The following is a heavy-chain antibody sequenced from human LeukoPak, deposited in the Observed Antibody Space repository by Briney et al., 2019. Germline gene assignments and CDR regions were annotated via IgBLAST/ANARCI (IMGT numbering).Heavy chain of an antibody. CDR1: GYSISSGYY. D-gene: IGHD4-23*01. J-gene: IGHJ5*02. CDR3: AGDKETSGNGRPNWFDP. V-gene: IGHV4-38-2*01. CDR2: IFQRGYS. Sequence: SETLSLTCAVSGYSISSGYYWGWIRQPPGKGLQWIGSIFQRGYSYYNPSLKSRVTISVDTSRNQFSLKLSSVTAADTAVYYCAGDKETSGNGRPNWFDPWGQGTLVTVSS.